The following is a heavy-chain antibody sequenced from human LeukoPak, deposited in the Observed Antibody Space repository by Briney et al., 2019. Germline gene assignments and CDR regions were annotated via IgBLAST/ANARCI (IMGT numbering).Heavy chain of an antibody. J-gene: IGHJ6*02. D-gene: IGHD3-16*01. CDR3: ARGNDYVWSYGMDV. Sequence: PSETLSLTCAVCGGSFSGYYWSWIRQPPGKGLEWIGYIYYSGSTNYNPSLKSRVTISVDTSKNQFSLKLSSVTAADTAVYYCARGNDYVWSYGMDVWGQGTTVTVSS. CDR1: GGSFSGYY. CDR2: IYYSGST. V-gene: IGHV4-59*01.